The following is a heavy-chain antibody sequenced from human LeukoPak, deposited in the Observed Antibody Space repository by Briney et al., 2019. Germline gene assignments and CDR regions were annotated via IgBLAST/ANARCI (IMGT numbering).Heavy chain of an antibody. D-gene: IGHD4-17*01. J-gene: IGHJ4*02. Sequence: SETLSLTCTVSGGFISGSYWMWIRQPPGKGLEWIAYMYNSGSTNYNPSLKSRVTISIDTSKNQFSLKLSSLTAADTAIYYCARCIESYGDYGYWGQGILVPVSS. CDR3: ARCIESYGDYGY. CDR2: MYNSGST. V-gene: IGHV4-59*01. CDR1: GGFISGSY.